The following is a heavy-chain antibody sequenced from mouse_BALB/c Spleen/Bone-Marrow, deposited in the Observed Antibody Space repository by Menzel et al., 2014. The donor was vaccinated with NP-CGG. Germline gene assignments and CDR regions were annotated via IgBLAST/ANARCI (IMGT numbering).Heavy chain of an antibody. CDR1: GFSLXSYG. CDR2: IWGGGST. V-gene: IGHV2-4*02. D-gene: IGHD1-2*01. J-gene: IGHJ1*01. Sequence: QVRLQQSEPGLVQPPQTLSIPCTVSGFSLXSYGVHWVRQPPGRGLEWLGVIWGGGSTDYNAAFISRLSISKDNSKSQVFFKMNSLQADDTAIYYCARNSDYGSGYFDVWGAGTTVTVSS. CDR3: ARNSDYGSGYFDV.